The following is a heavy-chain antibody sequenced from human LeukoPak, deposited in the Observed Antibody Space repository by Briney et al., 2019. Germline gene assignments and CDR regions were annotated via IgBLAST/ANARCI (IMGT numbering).Heavy chain of an antibody. CDR1: GITFSRSW. Sequence: GGSLRLSCAASGITFSRSWMSWVRQAPGKGLEWVAFIKEDGGEIFYVDSVKGRFTISRDNAENFLYLQMNSLRAEDTAVYYCARDRGRRSGLDDWGQGTLVIVSS. J-gene: IGHJ4*02. CDR2: IKEDGGEI. V-gene: IGHV3-7*04. D-gene: IGHD6-25*01. CDR3: ARDRGRRSGLDD.